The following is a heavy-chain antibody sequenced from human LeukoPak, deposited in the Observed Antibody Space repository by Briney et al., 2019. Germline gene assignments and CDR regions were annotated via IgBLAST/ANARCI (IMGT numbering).Heavy chain of an antibody. CDR1: GFTFSSYG. D-gene: IGHD3-22*01. J-gene: IGHJ4*02. V-gene: IGHV3-30*02. CDR3: AKSLLDSSGFDY. Sequence: GGSLRLSCAASGFTFSSYGMHWVRQAPGKGLEGVAFIRYDGSNKYYADSVKGRFTISRDNSKNTLYLQMNSPRAEDTAVYYCAKSLLDSSGFDYWDQGTLVTVSS. CDR2: IRYDGSNK.